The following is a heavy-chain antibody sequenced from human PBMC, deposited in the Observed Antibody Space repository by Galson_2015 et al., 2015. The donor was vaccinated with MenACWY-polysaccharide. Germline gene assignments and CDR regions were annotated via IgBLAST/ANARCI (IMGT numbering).Heavy chain of an antibody. J-gene: IGHJ6*02. CDR1: GVTFSTSA. CDR2: ISYDGINK. V-gene: IGHV3-30-3*01. Sequence: SLRLSCAASGVTFSTSAMHWVRQAPGKGLEWVAVISYDGINKYYADSVKGRFTISRDDSQNTLHLQMNSLRAGDTAVYYCAKDHYGMDVWGQGTTVTVSS. CDR3: AKDHYGMDV.